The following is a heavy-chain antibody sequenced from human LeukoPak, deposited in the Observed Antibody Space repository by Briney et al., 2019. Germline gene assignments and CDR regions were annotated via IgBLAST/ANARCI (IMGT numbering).Heavy chain of an antibody. D-gene: IGHD3-3*01. V-gene: IGHV3-23*01. CDR1: GVSFSDYA. Sequence: GGSLRLSCAVSGVSFSDYAMNWDRLAPGTGLQWVSSISGSGGSTYYADSVKGRFSISRDNSKNTLSLQMNSLRAEDTALYYCVKGGQRYDFWRFDYWGQGTVVTVSS. CDR2: ISGSGGST. CDR3: VKGGQRYDFWRFDY. J-gene: IGHJ4*02.